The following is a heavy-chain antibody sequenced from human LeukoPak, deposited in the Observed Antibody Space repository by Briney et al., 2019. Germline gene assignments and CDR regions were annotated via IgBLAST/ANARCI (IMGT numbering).Heavy chain of an antibody. D-gene: IGHD4-17*01. CDR1: GFSFSSYQ. CDR3: ARGNYGDYARSSFDY. J-gene: IGHJ4*02. V-gene: IGHV3-48*03. Sequence: GGSLRLSFAASGFSFSSYQMNWVRPAPGKGLEWVSYISSSGGTICYADSVKGRFTISRDNAKNSLYLQMDSLRAEDTAVYYCARGNYGDYARSSFDYWGQGTLVTVSS. CDR2: ISSSGGTI.